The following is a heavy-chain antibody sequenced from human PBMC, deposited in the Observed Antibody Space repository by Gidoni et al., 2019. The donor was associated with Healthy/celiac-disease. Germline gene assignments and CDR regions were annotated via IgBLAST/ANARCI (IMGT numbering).Heavy chain of an antibody. CDR1: GFTFSSYG. CDR2: ISYDGSNK. D-gene: IGHD3-10*01. J-gene: IGHJ6*03. V-gene: IGHV3-30*18. Sequence: QVQLVESGGGVVQPGRSLRLSCAASGFTFSSYGMHWVRQAPGKGLEWVAVISYDGSNKYYADSVKGRFTISRDNSKNTLYLQMNSLRAEDTAVYYCAKEGLGGMDVWGKGTTVTVSS. CDR3: AKEGLGGMDV.